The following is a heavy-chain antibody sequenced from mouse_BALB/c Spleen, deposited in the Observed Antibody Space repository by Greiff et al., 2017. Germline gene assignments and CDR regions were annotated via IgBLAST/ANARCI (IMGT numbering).Heavy chain of an antibody. D-gene: IGHD1-1*01. CDR2: IDPYNGGT. CDR3: ARPPYGSSYNYAMDY. Sequence: VQLKESGPELVKPGASVKISCKTSGYTFTEYTMHWVKQSHGKSLEWIGYIDPYNGGTSYNQKFKGKATLTVDKSSSTAYMHLNSLTSEDSAVYYCARPPYGSSYNYAMDYWGQGTSVTVSS. V-gene: IGHV1S135*01. J-gene: IGHJ4*01. CDR1: GYTFTEYT.